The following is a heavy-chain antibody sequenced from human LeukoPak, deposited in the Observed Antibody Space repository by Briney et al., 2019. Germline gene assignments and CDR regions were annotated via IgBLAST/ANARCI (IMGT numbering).Heavy chain of an antibody. Sequence: SETLSLTCTVSGGSISSSSYYWGWIRQPPGKGLEWIGSIYYSGSTYYSPSLKSRVTISVDTSKNQFSLKLSSVTAADTAVYYCARVVRGYYYYYMDVWGKGTTVTVSS. J-gene: IGHJ6*03. D-gene: IGHD3-10*01. CDR3: ARVVRGYYYYYMDV. V-gene: IGHV4-39*07. CDR2: IYYSGST. CDR1: GGSISSSSYY.